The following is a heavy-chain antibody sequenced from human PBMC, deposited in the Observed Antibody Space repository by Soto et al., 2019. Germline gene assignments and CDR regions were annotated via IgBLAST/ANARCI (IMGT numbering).Heavy chain of an antibody. V-gene: IGHV3-53*01. D-gene: IGHD3-22*01. CDR1: GFTVSSNY. Sequence: PGGSLRLSCAASGFTVSSNYMSLVRQAPGKGLEWVSVIYSGGSTYYADSVKGRFTISRDNSKNTLYLQMNSLRAEDTAVYYCSREVGENDYDTYHFDYWGQGTLVTVSS. J-gene: IGHJ4*02. CDR3: SREVGENDYDTYHFDY. CDR2: IYSGGST.